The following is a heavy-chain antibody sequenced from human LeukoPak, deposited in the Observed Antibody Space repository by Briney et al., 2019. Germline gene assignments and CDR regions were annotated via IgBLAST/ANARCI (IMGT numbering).Heavy chain of an antibody. D-gene: IGHD5-12*01. V-gene: IGHV3-53*01. Sequence: GGSLRLSCAVSGFTVSSNYMNWVRQAPGKGLEWVSVIYSGGSTYYADYVKGRFTISRDNSKNTLYLQTNSLRAEDTAVYYCARVQGYSGYHKGFDYWGQGTLVTVSS. CDR2: IYSGGST. J-gene: IGHJ4*02. CDR3: ARVQGYSGYHKGFDY. CDR1: GFTVSSNY.